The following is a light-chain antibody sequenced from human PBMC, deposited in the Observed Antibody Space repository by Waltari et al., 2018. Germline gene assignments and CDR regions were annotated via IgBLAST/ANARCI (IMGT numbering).Light chain of an antibody. CDR1: ISDIGSYAY. V-gene: IGLV2-14*03. CDR2: DVT. Sequence: QSAPSQPASVSGSPGQSITISCTGAISDIGSYAYVSWYQQHPGRVPRLIICDVTKRPSGVSRRFSGSKSANTASLTISGLQAEDEADYYCGSYTAGSALYVLGTGT. CDR3: GSYTAGSALYV. J-gene: IGLJ1*01.